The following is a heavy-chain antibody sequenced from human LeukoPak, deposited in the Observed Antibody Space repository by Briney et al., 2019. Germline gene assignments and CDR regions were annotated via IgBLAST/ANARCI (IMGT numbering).Heavy chain of an antibody. CDR3: VTRRGSWFDY. V-gene: IGHV4-34*01. CDR2: INHSGST. CDR1: GGSFSGYY. Sequence: SETLSHTCAVYGGSFSGYYWSWIRQPPGKGLEWIGEINHSGSTNYNPSLKSRVTISVDTSKNQFSLKLSSVTAADTAVYYCVTRRGSWFDYWGQGTLVTVSP. J-gene: IGHJ4*02. D-gene: IGHD3-16*01.